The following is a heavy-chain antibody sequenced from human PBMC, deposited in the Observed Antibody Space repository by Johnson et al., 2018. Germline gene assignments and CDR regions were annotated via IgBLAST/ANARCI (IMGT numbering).Heavy chain of an antibody. CDR3: ASSVLPYAQDAFHI. Sequence: VQLVESGAEVKKPGESLKISCKGSGYSFTTYWIGWVRQMPGQGLEWMGIIYPGDSATRYSPSFQGQVTISVDKSISTAYLQWSTLKASDTALHYCASSVLPYAQDAFHIWGQGTMVTVSS. J-gene: IGHJ3*02. CDR2: IYPGDSAT. V-gene: IGHV5-51*03. D-gene: IGHD2-2*01. CDR1: GYSFTTYW.